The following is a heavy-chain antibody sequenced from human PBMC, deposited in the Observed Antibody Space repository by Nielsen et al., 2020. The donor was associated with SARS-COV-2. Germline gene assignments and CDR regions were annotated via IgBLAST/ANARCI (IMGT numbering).Heavy chain of an antibody. V-gene: IGHV3-30*04. Sequence: GESLKISCVASGFDFRSHAMHWVRQAPGKGLEWVAAISYDANNIFYSDSVRGRFSISRDNSRNTLSLQMNGLRAADTAAYYCTRDTDYGDYVFYYGMDVWGQGTTVTVSS. CDR3: TRDTDYGDYVFYYGMDV. J-gene: IGHJ6*02. D-gene: IGHD4-17*01. CDR1: GFDFRSHA. CDR2: ISYDANNI.